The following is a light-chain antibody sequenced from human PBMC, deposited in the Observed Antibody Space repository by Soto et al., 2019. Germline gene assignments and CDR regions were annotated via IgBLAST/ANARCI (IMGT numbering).Light chain of an antibody. Sequence: EIVLTQSPGTLSLSPGDRATLSCRASQSVNSNFLAWYQQKPGQAPRLLIYGASSRATGIPDRFSGSGSGTDFTLTISRLEPEDSAVYFCQHYSSQTFGQGTKVDIK. CDR2: GAS. J-gene: IGKJ1*01. V-gene: IGKV3-20*01. CDR3: QHYSSQT. CDR1: QSVNSNF.